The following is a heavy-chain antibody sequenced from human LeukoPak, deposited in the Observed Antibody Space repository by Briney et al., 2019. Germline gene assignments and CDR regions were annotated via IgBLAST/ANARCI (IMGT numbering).Heavy chain of an antibody. D-gene: IGHD4-11*01. Sequence: GRSLRLSCAASGFTFSSYSMNWVRQAPGKGLEWVSSISSSSSYIYYADSVKGRFTISRDNAKNSLYLQMNSLRAEDTAVYYCARDLKALDYSNYGDYWGQGTLVTVSS. CDR1: GFTFSSYS. V-gene: IGHV3-21*01. J-gene: IGHJ4*02. CDR2: ISSSSSYI. CDR3: ARDLKALDYSNYGDY.